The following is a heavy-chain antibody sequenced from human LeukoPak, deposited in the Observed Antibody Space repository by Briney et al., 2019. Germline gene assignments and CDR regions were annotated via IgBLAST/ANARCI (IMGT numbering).Heavy chain of an antibody. V-gene: IGHV4-38-2*02. J-gene: IGHJ1*01. CDR1: NYSISTGYY. CDR2: IYHSGNT. Sequence: PSETLSLTCTVSNYSISTGYYWGWIRQPPGKGLEWIGSIYHSGNTYYNPSLKSRVTISVDTSKSQFSLKLNSVTAADTAVYYCASEVVTSIEYFQHWGQGTLVTVSS. D-gene: IGHD2-21*02. CDR3: ASEVVTSIEYFQH.